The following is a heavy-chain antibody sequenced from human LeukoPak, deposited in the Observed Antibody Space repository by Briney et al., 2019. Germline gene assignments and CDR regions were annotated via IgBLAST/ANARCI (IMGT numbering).Heavy chain of an antibody. CDR1: GFTFSNNY. J-gene: IGHJ4*02. Sequence: GGSLRLSCAASGFTFSNNYMNWVRQAPGKGLEWVSVIYTGGSTYYADSVKGRFTISRDNSKNTLYLQMNSLRAEDTAVYYCAREYCGGDCYSFYFDYWGQGTLVTVSS. D-gene: IGHD2-21*02. CDR2: IYTGGST. CDR3: AREYCGGDCYSFYFDY. V-gene: IGHV3-53*01.